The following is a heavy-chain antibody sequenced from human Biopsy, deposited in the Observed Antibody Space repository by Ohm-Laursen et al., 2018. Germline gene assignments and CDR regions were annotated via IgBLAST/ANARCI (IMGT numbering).Heavy chain of an antibody. V-gene: IGHV4-59*03. D-gene: IGHD3-22*01. J-gene: IGHJ6*02. CDR2: IYYTGKT. Sequence: GTLSLTCTVSDGSISGYYWSWIRQAPGKGLEWIGFIYYTGKTKSNPSLKSRLTMSVDTSKNQFSLNLTTVTTADTTVYYCAKNSGYSHDVWGQGTTVTVSS. CDR3: AKNSGYSHDV. CDR1: DGSISGYY.